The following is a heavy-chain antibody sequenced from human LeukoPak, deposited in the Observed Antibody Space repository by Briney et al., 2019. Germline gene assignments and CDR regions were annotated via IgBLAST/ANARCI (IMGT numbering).Heavy chain of an antibody. V-gene: IGHV1-46*01. D-gene: IGHD2-2*01. CDR2: IHPSGGNT. CDR1: GYTFTSNY. J-gene: IGHJ4*02. Sequence: GASVKVSCKASGYTFTSNYMHWVRQAPGQGLEWMGIIHPSGGNTNYAQKFQGRVAMTRDTSTSTVYMELSSLRSEDTAIYYCARDCSTRCQGPVFDNWGQGKLVTVSS. CDR3: ARDCSTRCQGPVFDN.